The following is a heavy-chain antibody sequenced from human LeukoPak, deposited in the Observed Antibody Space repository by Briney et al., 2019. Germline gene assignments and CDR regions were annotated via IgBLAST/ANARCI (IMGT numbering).Heavy chain of an antibody. V-gene: IGHV4-31*03. Sequence: ASETLSLTCTVSGGSISSAAYYWSWIRQRPGKGLEWIGYIYYTGSAYYYPYLRSRVTISVDTSQNQFSLKLSSVTAADTAVYYCARGGVMGELLNWGQGTLVTVSS. CDR1: GGSISSAAYY. CDR3: ARGGVMGELLN. J-gene: IGHJ4*02. CDR2: IYYTGSA. D-gene: IGHD3-16*01.